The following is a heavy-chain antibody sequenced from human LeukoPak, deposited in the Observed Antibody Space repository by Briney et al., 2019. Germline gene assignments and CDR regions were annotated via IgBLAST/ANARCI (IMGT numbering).Heavy chain of an antibody. D-gene: IGHD4-17*01. J-gene: IGHJ4*02. Sequence: SETLSLTCTDSGGSISSGGYHWSWIRQHPGKGLEWIGYIYYSGSTYYNPSLKSRVTISVDTSKNQFSLKLSSVTAADTAVYYCATAGYGVYFDYWGQGTLATVSS. CDR1: GGSISSGGYH. V-gene: IGHV4-31*03. CDR2: IYYSGST. CDR3: ATAGYGVYFDY.